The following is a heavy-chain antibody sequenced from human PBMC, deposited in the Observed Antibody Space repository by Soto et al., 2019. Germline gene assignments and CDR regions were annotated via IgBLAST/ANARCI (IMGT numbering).Heavy chain of an antibody. Sequence: GASVKVSCKASGYTFTSYGISWVGQAPGQGLEWMGWISAYNDHTNYAQKLQGRVTMTTDRSTSTAYMELRSLRSDDTAVYFCAREGTSGHAFDIWGQGTMVTVSS. V-gene: IGHV1-18*01. CDR2: ISAYNDHT. CDR1: GYTFTSYG. J-gene: IGHJ3*02. CDR3: AREGTSGHAFDI. D-gene: IGHD2-8*01.